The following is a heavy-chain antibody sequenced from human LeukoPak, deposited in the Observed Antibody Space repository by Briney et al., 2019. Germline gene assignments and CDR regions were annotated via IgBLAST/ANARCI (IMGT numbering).Heavy chain of an antibody. J-gene: IGHJ4*02. D-gene: IGHD6-19*01. CDR3: ARASGWYGFDY. Sequence: PGGSLRLSCAASGFTFDDYAMHWVRQAPGKGLEWVSGISWNSGSIGYADPVKGRFTISRDNAKNSLYLQMNSLRAEDTALYYCARASGWYGFDYWGQGTLVTVSS. CDR2: ISWNSGSI. CDR1: GFTFDDYA. V-gene: IGHV3-9*01.